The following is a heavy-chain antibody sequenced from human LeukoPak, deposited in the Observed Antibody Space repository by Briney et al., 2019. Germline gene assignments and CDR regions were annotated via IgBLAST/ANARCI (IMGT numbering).Heavy chain of an antibody. CDR2: IYSTGRS. V-gene: IGHV4-4*07. CDR3: ARDGPRSGYDLGHFDN. CDR1: GGSISNYF. D-gene: IGHD5-12*01. Sequence: SETLSLTCTVSGGSISNYFWSWVRQPAGRGLEWIGRIYSTGRSDYNPSLKSRITMSVDTSKNQFSLKLSSVTAADTAVYYCARDGPRSGYDLGHFDNLGQGTLVTASS. J-gene: IGHJ4*02.